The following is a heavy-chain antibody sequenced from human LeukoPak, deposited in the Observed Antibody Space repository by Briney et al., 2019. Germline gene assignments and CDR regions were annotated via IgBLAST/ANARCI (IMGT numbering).Heavy chain of an antibody. Sequence: GGSLRLSCAASGFTFSSYTMNWVRQAPGKGLEWVSGTSGSGGSTYYADSVKGRFTISRDDSKNTLFLQMNNLRAEDTAVYYCAKDVYGDYGGLDYWGQGTLVTVSS. V-gene: IGHV3-23*01. D-gene: IGHD4-17*01. CDR2: TSGSGGST. CDR1: GFTFSSYT. CDR3: AKDVYGDYGGLDY. J-gene: IGHJ4*02.